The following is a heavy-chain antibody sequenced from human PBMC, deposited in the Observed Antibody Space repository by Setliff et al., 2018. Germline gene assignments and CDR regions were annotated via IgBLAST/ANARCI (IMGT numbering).Heavy chain of an antibody. J-gene: IGHJ5*02. CDR3: ERLVRYCTATACQRTSGDDL. CDR2: ISPHSGRA. Sequence: ASVKVSCKASGYTFSDYGVSWVRQAPGQGLEWMGWISPHSGRAFYAPQFQDRVIMTTYTSTNTAYLDLRSLRSDDTAVYYCERLVRYCTATACQRTSGDDLWGQGTLVTVSS. CDR1: GYTFSDYG. D-gene: IGHD2-8*01. V-gene: IGHV1-18*01.